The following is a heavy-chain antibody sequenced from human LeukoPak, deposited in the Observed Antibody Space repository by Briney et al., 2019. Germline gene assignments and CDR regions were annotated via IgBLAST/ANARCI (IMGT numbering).Heavy chain of an antibody. CDR3: AKDSTTRTSYYGSGRYYYYYMDV. Sequence: GGSLRLSCAASGFTFSSYGMHWVRQAPGKGLEWVAFIRYDGSNKYYADSVKGRFTISRDNSKNTLYLQMNSLRAEDTAVYYCAKDSTTRTSYYGSGRYYYYYMDVWGKETTVTISS. CDR2: IRYDGSNK. V-gene: IGHV3-30*02. CDR1: GFTFSSYG. J-gene: IGHJ6*03. D-gene: IGHD3-10*01.